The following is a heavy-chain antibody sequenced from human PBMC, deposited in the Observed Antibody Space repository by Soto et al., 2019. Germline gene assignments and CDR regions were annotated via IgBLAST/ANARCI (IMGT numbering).Heavy chain of an antibody. CDR3: ARDNNWSYDY. CDR2: IGPDGSST. J-gene: IGHJ4*02. V-gene: IGHV3-74*01. D-gene: IGHD1-1*01. Sequence: GWSVRLSFAASGFTFSSHWMHWVRQAPGKGLVGVSHIGPDGSSTRDADSVQARFTTSRDNARNTLYLQMNSLREPDTAVYYYARDNNWSYDYWGQGILVTVSS. CDR1: GFTFSSHW.